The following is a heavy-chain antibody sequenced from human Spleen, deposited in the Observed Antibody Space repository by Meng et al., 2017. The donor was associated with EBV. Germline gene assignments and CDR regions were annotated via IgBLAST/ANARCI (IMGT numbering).Heavy chain of an antibody. CDR1: GGAFSGYY. CDR3: ARPFPSWQSPRLDPFGA. J-gene: IGHJ5*02. CDR2: INHSGST. D-gene: IGHD6-19*01. V-gene: IGHV4-34*01. Sequence: QVLLQRWGACLWKPWGTLSRPWPVNGGAFSGYYWGWIRQPTGKGLEWIGEINHSGSTNYNPSLKTRVTVSVDTSKNQFSLRLTSVTAADTAVYYCARPFPSWQSPRLDPFGAWGQGTLVTVSS.